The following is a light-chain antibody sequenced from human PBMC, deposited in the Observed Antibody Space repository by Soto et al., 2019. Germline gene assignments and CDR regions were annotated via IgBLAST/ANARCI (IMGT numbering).Light chain of an antibody. CDR3: QQRINWSWT. Sequence: EIVLTQSPASLSLSPGERATLSCRASQSVSSSYIAWYQQKRGQAPRRLIYDVSYRASGIPARFSGSGSGTDFTLTISSLEPEDFAVYYCQQRINWSWTFGQGTKVDIK. V-gene: IGKV3-11*01. J-gene: IGKJ1*01. CDR2: DVS. CDR1: QSVSSSY.